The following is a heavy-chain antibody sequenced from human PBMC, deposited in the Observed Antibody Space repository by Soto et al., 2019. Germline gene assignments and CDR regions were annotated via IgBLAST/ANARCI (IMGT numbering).Heavy chain of an antibody. Sequence: SVKVSCKASGGTFSSYAISWVRQAPGQGLEWMGGIIPIFGTANYAQKFQGRVTITADKSTSTAYMELSSLRSEDTAVYCCARDKTPLYYYSYGMDVWGQGTTVTVSS. CDR1: GGTFSSYA. CDR3: ARDKTPLYYYSYGMDV. J-gene: IGHJ6*02. CDR2: IIPIFGTA. V-gene: IGHV1-69*06.